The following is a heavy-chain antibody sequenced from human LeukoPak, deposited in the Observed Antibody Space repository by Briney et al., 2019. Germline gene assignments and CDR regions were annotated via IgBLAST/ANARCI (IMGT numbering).Heavy chain of an antibody. CDR1: GLTFSSYS. D-gene: IGHD2-15*01. J-gene: IGHJ6*02. CDR3: SREVAATVCRTDYGMDV. V-gene: IGHV3-21*01. CDR2: ISSSNSYI. Sequence: GGSLRLSCTASGLTFSSYSMNWVRQAPGKGLEWVSSISSSNSYIYYADSVKGRFTISRDNAKKSLYLQMNTLRADAASVYYCSREVAATVCRTDYGMDVWGQGTTVTVSS.